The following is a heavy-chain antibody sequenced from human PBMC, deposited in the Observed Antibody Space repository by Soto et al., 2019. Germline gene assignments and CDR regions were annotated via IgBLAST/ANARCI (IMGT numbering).Heavy chain of an antibody. D-gene: IGHD1-7*01. J-gene: IGHJ4*02. CDR1: GYTFTSYD. V-gene: IGHV1-8*01. CDR3: ARGRLVAGTVDS. Sequence: QVQLVQSGAEVKKPGASVKVACKASGYTFTSYDIKWVRQATGQGLEWMGWMNPTTGSTGFAQKVQGRVTMISNTSISAAYLVLSSMTSDDTAVYYCARGRLVAGTVDSWGQGTLVTVSS. CDR2: MNPTTGST.